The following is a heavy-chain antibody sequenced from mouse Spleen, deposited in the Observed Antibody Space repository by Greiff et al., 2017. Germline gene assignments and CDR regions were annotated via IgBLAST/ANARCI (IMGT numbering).Heavy chain of an antibody. V-gene: IGHV1-7*01. J-gene: IGHJ4*01. Sequence: VQLPQSGAELAKPGASVKLSCKASGYTFTTYWMHWVKQRPGQGLEWIGYITPSSDYTKYNQKFKDKATLTADKSSSTAYMQLNSLTYEDSAVYYCARVYYGSSLDSAMDFWGQGTSVTVSS. CDR3: ARVYYGSSLDSAMDF. D-gene: IGHD1-1*01. CDR2: ITPSSDYT. CDR1: GYTFTTYW.